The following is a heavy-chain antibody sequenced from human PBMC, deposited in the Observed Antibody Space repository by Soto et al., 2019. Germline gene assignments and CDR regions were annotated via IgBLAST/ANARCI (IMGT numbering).Heavy chain of an antibody. CDR1: GNTVTNYA. D-gene: IGHD3-10*01. J-gene: IGHJ4*02. CDR3: ARVEVADYYGSGSYQPYYFDY. V-gene: IGHV1-46*03. Sequence: ASVKVSCKASGNTVTNYAMHWVRQAPGQRLEWMGRINASDGSTSYAQNFQGRVTMTRDTSTSTVYMQLSSLRSEDTAVYYCARVEVADYYGSGSYQPYYFDYWGQGTLVTVSS. CDR2: INASDGST.